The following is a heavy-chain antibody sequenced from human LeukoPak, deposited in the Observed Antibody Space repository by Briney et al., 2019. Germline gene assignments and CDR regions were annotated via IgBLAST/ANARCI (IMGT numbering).Heavy chain of an antibody. CDR1: GGSIKTRIYY. CDR2: DSYTGST. J-gene: IGHJ3*02. CDR3: ARLGDSSGYYPYAFDI. Sequence: PSETLSLTCIVSGGSIKTRIYYWVWLRQSPGTGLESIGCDSYTGSTHYNPSLASRVTISVDTSKNQFSLQRTSVTAADTAMYYCARLGDSSGYYPYAFDIWGQGTMVTVSS. V-gene: IGHV4-39*01. D-gene: IGHD3-22*01.